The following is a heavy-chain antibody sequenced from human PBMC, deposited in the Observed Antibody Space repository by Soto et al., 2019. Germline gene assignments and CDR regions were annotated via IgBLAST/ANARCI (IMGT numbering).Heavy chain of an antibody. V-gene: IGHV4-30-4*01. Sequence: QVQLQESGPGLVKPSQTLSLTCTVSGGSISSGNYYWSWIRQPPGKGLEWIGFMSYSGSTSYNASLKSRVTXSXAXSXXQSSLNLRFVTAADTAVYYCATMGTPATGLYYFDNWGQGTLVTVSS. CDR3: ATMGTPATGLYYFDN. CDR1: GGSISSGNYY. CDR2: MSYSGST. D-gene: IGHD1-7*01. J-gene: IGHJ4*02.